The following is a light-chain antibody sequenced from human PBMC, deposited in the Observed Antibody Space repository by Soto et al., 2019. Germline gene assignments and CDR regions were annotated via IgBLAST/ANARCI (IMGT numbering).Light chain of an antibody. CDR1: QHVTTTY. Sequence: IVLTQSPATLSLSPGERATLSCTASQHVTTTYIAWYQQKFGQAPRLLIYGASTRATGTPDRFTGGGFGTDFTLTISSVEPADFAVYYCQQYDSSFTFGGGTKVEMK. V-gene: IGKV3-20*01. J-gene: IGKJ4*01. CDR2: GAS. CDR3: QQYDSSFT.